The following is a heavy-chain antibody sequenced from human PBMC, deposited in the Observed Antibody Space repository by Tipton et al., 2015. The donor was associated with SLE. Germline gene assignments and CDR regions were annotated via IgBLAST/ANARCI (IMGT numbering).Heavy chain of an antibody. V-gene: IGHV4-39*01. CDR3: ASGFGELLIPQY. Sequence: TLSLTCTVSGGSISISSHFWGWIRQPPEKGLEWIGSLYYSGNTYYNPSLKSRVSVSIDSSKNQFSLRLSSVTAADTAVYYCASGFGELLIPQYWGQGALVTVSS. CDR1: GGSISISSHF. CDR2: LYYSGNT. J-gene: IGHJ4*02. D-gene: IGHD3-10*01.